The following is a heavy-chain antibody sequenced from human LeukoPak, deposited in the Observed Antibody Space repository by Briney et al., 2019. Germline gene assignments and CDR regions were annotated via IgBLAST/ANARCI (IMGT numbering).Heavy chain of an antibody. Sequence: ASETLSLTCTVSGYSISSGYYWGWIRQPPGKGLEWIGSIYHSGSTYYNPSLKSRVTISVDTSKNQFSLKLSSVTAADTAVYYCAREIGTVVTQPFDYWGQGTLVTVSS. CDR1: GYSISSGYY. D-gene: IGHD4-23*01. V-gene: IGHV4-38-2*02. CDR3: AREIGTVVTQPFDY. J-gene: IGHJ4*02. CDR2: IYHSGST.